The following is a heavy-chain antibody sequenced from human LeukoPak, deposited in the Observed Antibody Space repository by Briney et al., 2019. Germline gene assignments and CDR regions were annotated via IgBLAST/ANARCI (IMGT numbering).Heavy chain of an antibody. Sequence: ASVKVSCKASGYTFTSYGISWVRQAPGQGLEWMGWICAYNGNTNYAQKLQGRVTMTTDTSTSTAYMELRSLRSDDTAVYYCARAFPYDSGAYDAFDIWDQGTMVTVSS. CDR1: GYTFTSYG. J-gene: IGHJ3*02. V-gene: IGHV1-18*01. CDR2: ICAYNGNT. CDR3: ARAFPYDSGAYDAFDI. D-gene: IGHD3-22*01.